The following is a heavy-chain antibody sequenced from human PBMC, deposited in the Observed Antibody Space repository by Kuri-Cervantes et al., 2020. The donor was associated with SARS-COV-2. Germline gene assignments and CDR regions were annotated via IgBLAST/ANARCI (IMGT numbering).Heavy chain of an antibody. CDR3: ARDSVVAAGRMDV. J-gene: IGHJ6*02. CDR2: IYSSGNT. Sequence: SETLSLTCTVSGGSIDSGDYYWTWIRQPSGKSLEWIGRIYSSGNTNYNPSLKSRVTISVDRSKTQFSLKLTSVTAADTAVYYCARDSVVAAGRMDVWGQGTTVTVSS. CDR1: GGSIDSGDYY. V-gene: IGHV4-61*02. D-gene: IGHD6-19*01.